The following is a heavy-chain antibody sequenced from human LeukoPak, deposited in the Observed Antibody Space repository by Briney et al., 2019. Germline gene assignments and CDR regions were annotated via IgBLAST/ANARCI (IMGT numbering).Heavy chain of an antibody. D-gene: IGHD2-21*02. Sequence: PGGSLRLSCAASGFTFSDYYMSWIRQAPGKGLEWVSYISSSGSTIHYADSVKGRFTIPRDNAKNSLYLQMNSLRAEDTAVYYCARTPGAYCGGDCYSGWFDYWGQGTLVTVSS. CDR2: ISSSGSTI. CDR1: GFTFSDYY. J-gene: IGHJ4*02. CDR3: ARTPGAYCGGDCYSGWFDY. V-gene: IGHV3-11*01.